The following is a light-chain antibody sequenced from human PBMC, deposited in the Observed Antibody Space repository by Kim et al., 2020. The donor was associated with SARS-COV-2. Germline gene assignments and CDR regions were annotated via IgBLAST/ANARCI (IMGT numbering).Light chain of an antibody. CDR1: QPITDY. J-gene: IGKJ1*01. V-gene: IGKV1-39*01. CDR2: ATS. Sequence: DIQMTQSPSSLSASVGDRVTITCRPGQPITDYLNWYQQKPGSAPKLLIFATSTLQHGVPSRFSGSGSGADFALTISSLQPEDSATYYCQQRGTFGQGTKVDIK. CDR3: QQRGT.